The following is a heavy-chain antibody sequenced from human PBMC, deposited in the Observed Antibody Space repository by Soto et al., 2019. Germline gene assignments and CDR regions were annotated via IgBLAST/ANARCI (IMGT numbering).Heavy chain of an antibody. J-gene: IGHJ5*02. CDR2: ISYDGSNK. Sequence: HPVGSLRLSCAASVFTFSSYAMHCVRQPPGKWLEWVAVISYDGSNKYYADSVKGRFTISRGNSKNTLYLQMNSLRAEDTAVYYCARDARKHPPTRYTSSGETDGFDPWGQGTLVTVSS. V-gene: IGHV3-30-3*01. CDR1: VFTFSSYA. D-gene: IGHD6-19*01. CDR3: ARDARKHPPTRYTSSGETDGFDP.